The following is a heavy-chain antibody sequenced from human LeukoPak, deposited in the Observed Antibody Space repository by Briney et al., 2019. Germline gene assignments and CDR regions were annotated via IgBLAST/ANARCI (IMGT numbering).Heavy chain of an antibody. CDR2: ISAYNGNT. CDR1: GYTFTSYG. Sequence: EASVTVFCTASGYTFTSYGISWVRQASGQGLEWMGWISAYNGNTNYAQKLQGRVTMTTDTSTSTAYMELRSLRSDDTAVYYCASSRTDAFDIWGQGTMVTVSS. CDR3: ASSRTDAFDI. J-gene: IGHJ3*02. V-gene: IGHV1-18*01.